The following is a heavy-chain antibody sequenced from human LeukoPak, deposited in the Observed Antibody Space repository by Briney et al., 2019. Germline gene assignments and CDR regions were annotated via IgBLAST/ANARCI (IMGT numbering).Heavy chain of an antibody. CDR3: ARGMDV. CDR1: GFTLSSYW. V-gene: IGHV3-7*03. Sequence: GGSLRLSCAASGFTLSSYWMTWVRQAPGKGREWVANIKQEGGEKYYVDSVKGRFTICRDNAKNSLYLQMNSLRVEDTAVYYCARGMDVRGQGTTVTVSS. CDR2: IKQEGGEK. J-gene: IGHJ6*01.